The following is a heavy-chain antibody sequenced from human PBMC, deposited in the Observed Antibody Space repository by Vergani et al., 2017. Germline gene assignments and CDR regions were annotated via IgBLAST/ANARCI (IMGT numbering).Heavy chain of an antibody. CDR1: VASIRSSNYY. D-gene: IGHD6-19*01. CDR3: ARHSTGEWLVKWGWIDP. CDR2: IYYSGST. J-gene: IGHJ5*02. Sequence: QLQLQESGPGLVKPSATLSLTCSVSVASIRSSNYYCGWIRQPPGKGLEWIASIYYSGSTYYNPSLKSRVTISVDTSKNQFSLKLSSVTAADTAVYFCARHSTGEWLVKWGWIDPWGQGILVTVSS. V-gene: IGHV4-39*01.